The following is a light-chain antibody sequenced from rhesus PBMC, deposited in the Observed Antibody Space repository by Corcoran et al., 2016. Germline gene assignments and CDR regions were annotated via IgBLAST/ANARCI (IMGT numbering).Light chain of an antibody. CDR3: QQYNSAPPT. Sequence: DIQMTQSPSSLSASVGDRVTIPCRASQGITTYVSWYQQTPGKAPKLLIYYAKRLGGWVPSRFSGSGSGTDLTLTISSMQPEDFGIYYCQQYNSAPPTFGGGTKVEIK. CDR2: YAK. J-gene: IGKJ4*01. CDR1: QGITTY. V-gene: IGKV1-32*01.